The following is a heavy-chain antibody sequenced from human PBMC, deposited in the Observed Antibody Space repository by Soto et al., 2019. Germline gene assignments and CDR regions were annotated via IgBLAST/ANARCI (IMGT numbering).Heavy chain of an antibody. CDR1: GFTFSSYA. CDR3: ARGGGIAVAGTHLDY. CDR2: IGGSGAGT. D-gene: IGHD6-19*01. J-gene: IGHJ4*02. V-gene: IGHV3-23*01. Sequence: EVQLLESGGGLVQPGGSLRLSCAASGFTFSSYAMSWVRQAPGKGLEWVSGIGGSGAGTNYADSVKGRFTISRDNSNNTLYLQMSSLRAEDTAVYYCARGGGIAVAGTHLDYWGQGTLVTVSS.